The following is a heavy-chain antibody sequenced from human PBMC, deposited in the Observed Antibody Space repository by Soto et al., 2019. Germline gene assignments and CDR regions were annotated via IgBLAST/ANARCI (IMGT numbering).Heavy chain of an antibody. V-gene: IGHV4-31*01. CDR3: ATLEGSSLSIAAPIPLFDY. D-gene: IGHD6-13*01. CDR2: IYYNGNT. Sequence: QVQLQESGPRLVKPSQTLSLTCTVSGGSIGSGGYYWSWIRQHPGKVLEWIGYIYYNGNTYYNPSLQSPVTISVDTSKSQFSLQLSSVTAADTSVYYCATLEGSSLSIAAPIPLFDYWGQGTLVTVSS. J-gene: IGHJ4*02. CDR1: GGSIGSGGYY.